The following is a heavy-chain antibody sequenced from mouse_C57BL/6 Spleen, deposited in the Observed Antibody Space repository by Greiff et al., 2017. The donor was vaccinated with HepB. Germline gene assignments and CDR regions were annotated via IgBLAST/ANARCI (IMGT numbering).Heavy chain of an antibody. CDR1: GYTFTSYW. Sequence: VQLQQPGAELVRPGSSVKLSCKASGYTFTSYWMDWVKQRPGQGLEWIGNIYPSDSETHYNQKFKDKATLTVDKSSSTAYMQLSSLTSEDSAVYYCARGTKGAWFAYWGQGTLVTVSA. CDR2: IYPSDSET. V-gene: IGHV1-61*01. CDR3: ARGTKGAWFAY. J-gene: IGHJ3*01. D-gene: IGHD3-3*01.